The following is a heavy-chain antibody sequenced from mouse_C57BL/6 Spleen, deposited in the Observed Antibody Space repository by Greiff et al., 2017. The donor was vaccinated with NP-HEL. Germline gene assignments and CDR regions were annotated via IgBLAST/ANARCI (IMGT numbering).Heavy chain of an antibody. Sequence: QVQLQQPGAELVKPGASVKMSCKASGYTFTSYWITWVKQRPGQGLEWIGDIYPGSGSTNYNEKFKSKATLTVDTSSSTAYMQLSSLTSEDSAVYYCARWSTVVEGAMDYWGQGTSVTVSS. CDR2: IYPGSGST. V-gene: IGHV1-55*01. CDR3: ARWSTVVEGAMDY. D-gene: IGHD1-1*01. J-gene: IGHJ4*01. CDR1: GYTFTSYW.